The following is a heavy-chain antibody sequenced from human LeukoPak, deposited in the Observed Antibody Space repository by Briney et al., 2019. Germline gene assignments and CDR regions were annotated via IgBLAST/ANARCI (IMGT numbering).Heavy chain of an antibody. V-gene: IGHV1-24*01. Sequence: GESLKISCQGSGYSFTSYWIGWVRQAPGKGFEWMGRFDPEDGETIYAQKLQGRVTMTADTSADTAYMELSSLRSEDTAVYYCATEGKMVRGLYTDYRGQGTLVTVSS. CDR2: FDPEDGET. D-gene: IGHD3-10*01. J-gene: IGHJ4*02. CDR3: ATEGKMVRGLYTDY. CDR1: GYSFTSYW.